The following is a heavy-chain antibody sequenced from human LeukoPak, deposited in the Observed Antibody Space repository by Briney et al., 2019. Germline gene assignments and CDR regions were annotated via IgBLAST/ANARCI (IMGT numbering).Heavy chain of an antibody. CDR3: SRDRADGSMNAFDV. D-gene: IGHD1-1*01. Sequence: ASVKVSCKASGYTFTGHYIHWMRQAPGRGLEWMGWINPNGGATRFAQKFQGRVTMTRDTSITTAYMDLTSLRSDDTAVYYCSRDRADGSMNAFDVWGQGTLVTVSS. CDR1: GYTFTGHY. CDR2: INPNGGAT. J-gene: IGHJ3*01. V-gene: IGHV1-2*02.